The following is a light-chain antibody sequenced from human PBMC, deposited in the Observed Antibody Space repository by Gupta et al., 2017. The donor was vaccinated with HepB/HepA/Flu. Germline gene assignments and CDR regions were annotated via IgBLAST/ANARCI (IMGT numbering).Light chain of an antibody. CDR3: PQHKSYRTRT. V-gene: IGKV1-17*01. Sequence: DSQMTQSPSSLSASVGDRVTITCRASQGIGNDLGWYKQKPGKVPKRLIYAASSWESGDPSRFSGSGTGTELTLTISSRQLEDFAPYYCPQHKSYRTRTFGQGTKVEIK. CDR2: AAS. CDR1: QGIGND. J-gene: IGKJ1*01.